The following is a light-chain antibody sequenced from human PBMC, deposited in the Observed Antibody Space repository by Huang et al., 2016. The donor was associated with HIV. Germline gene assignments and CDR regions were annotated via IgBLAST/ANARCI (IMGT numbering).Light chain of an antibody. Sequence: DIVLTQSPLSLSVTPGQPASISCNSSQSLLHLDGKTYLSCYLQRPGQSPQLLMYEVSRRVSGVPHRFTGSGSGTDFTLKISRVEAEDVGSYDCMQGVHLPPATFGQGTKLDIK. CDR2: EVS. CDR3: MQGVHLPPAT. J-gene: IGKJ2*01. CDR1: QSLLHLDGKTY. V-gene: IGKV2-29*03.